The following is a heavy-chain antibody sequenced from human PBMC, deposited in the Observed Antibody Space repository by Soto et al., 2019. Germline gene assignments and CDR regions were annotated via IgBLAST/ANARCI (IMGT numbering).Heavy chain of an antibody. CDR3: AKSIFAGDYPDGDAFDI. CDR2: ISWNSGSI. V-gene: IGHV3-9*01. D-gene: IGHD4-17*01. J-gene: IGHJ3*02. Sequence: EVQLVESGGGLVQPGRSLRLSCAASGFTFDDYAMHWVRQAPGKGLEWVSGISWNSGSIGYADSVKGPFTISRDNAKNSLYMQMNSLRAEDTALYYCAKSIFAGDYPDGDAFDIWGQGTMVTVSS. CDR1: GFTFDDYA.